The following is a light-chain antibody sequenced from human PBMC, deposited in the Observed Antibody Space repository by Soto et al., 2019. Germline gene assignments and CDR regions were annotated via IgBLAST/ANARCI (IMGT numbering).Light chain of an antibody. Sequence: EIVLTQSPGTLSLSPGERATLSCRASQIVNSNFLTWYQQRPGQAPRLLIYGASSRATGVPERFSGSGSGTDFTLTISRLEPEDFAVYYCQQFDNSRLTFGGGTKVYIK. J-gene: IGKJ4*01. CDR2: GAS. CDR3: QQFDNSRLT. CDR1: QIVNSNF. V-gene: IGKV3-20*01.